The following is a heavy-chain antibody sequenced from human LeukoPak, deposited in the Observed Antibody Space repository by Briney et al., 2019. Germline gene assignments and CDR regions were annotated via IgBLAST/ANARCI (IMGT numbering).Heavy chain of an antibody. CDR1: GFTFSSYT. CDR2: VSSDGSGK. V-gene: IGHV3-30-3*01. J-gene: IGHJ4*02. D-gene: IGHD3-16*02. CDR3: AKDAGGSYGSIDY. Sequence: QPGRSLRLSCAASGFTFSSYTMHWGRQAPGKGLEWMVVVSSDGSGKHYADSVKGRFTISRDNSKNTLYVQMNSLRAEDTALYYCAKDAGGSYGSIDYWGQGTLVNVSS.